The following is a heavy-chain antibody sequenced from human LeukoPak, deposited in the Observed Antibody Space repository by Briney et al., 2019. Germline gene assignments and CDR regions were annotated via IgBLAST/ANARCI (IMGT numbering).Heavy chain of an antibody. CDR1: GFTFSGYA. V-gene: IGHV3-30-3*01. J-gene: IGHJ4*02. CDR2: ISYDGHNT. Sequence: PGGSLRLSCAASGFTFSGYAMHWVRQAPGKGLEWVAVISYDGHNTDYADSVKGRFTISRDNSRASLYLQMNSLRVDDTAIYYCARDLSISYDWGGVDFWGQGTLVTVSS. D-gene: IGHD2/OR15-2a*01. CDR3: ARDLSISYDWGGVDF.